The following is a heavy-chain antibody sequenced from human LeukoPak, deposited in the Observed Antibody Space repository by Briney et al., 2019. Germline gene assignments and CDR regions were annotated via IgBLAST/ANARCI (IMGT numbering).Heavy chain of an antibody. D-gene: IGHD4-23*01. Sequence: PSETLSLTCTVSGGSISSSSYYWGWIRQPPGKGLEWIGSIYYSGSTYYNPSLKSRVTISVDTSKNQFSLKLTSVTAADTAVYYCARNLYGGNLNYFDYWGQGTLVTVSS. CDR3: ARNLYGGNLNYFDY. J-gene: IGHJ4*02. CDR2: IYYSGST. CDR1: GGSISSSSYY. V-gene: IGHV4-39*07.